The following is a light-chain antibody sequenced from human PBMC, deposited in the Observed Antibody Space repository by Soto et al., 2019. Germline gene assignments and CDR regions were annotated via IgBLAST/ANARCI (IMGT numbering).Light chain of an antibody. CDR1: SSDVGAYNF. CDR2: NVY. Sequence: QSALTQPASVSGSPGQSITISCTGTSSDVGAYNFVSWHQQHPGKAPKLMIYNVYDRPSGISYHFSGSKSDNTASLTISGLQGEDEADYYCSAYTASRTYVFGTGTKVTVL. J-gene: IGLJ1*01. V-gene: IGLV2-14*03. CDR3: SAYTASRTYV.